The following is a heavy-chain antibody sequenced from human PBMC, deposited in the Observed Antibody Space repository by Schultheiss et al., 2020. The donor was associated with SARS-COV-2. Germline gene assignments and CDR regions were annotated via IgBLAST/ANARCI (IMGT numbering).Heavy chain of an antibody. J-gene: IGHJ6*03. V-gene: IGHV4-34*01. D-gene: IGHD2-2*01. CDR3: VRKGWSLVPPNLSYYFYYMDV. CDR1: GASFTNNY. Sequence: SETLSLTCAVYGASFTNNYWTWIRQSPGNGLEWIGEINHSGSSNQNPSLRSRVTLSVDTSKNQISLKLISVNAADTAVYYCVRKGWSLVPPNLSYYFYYMDVWGEGTTVTVYS. CDR2: INHSGSS.